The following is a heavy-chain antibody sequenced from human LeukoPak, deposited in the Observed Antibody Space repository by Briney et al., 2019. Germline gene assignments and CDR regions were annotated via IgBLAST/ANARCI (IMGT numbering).Heavy chain of an antibody. D-gene: IGHD2-2*02. CDR2: INSDGSST. CDR1: GFTFSSYW. Sequence: PGGSLRLSCAASGFTFSSYWMHWVRQAPGKGLVWVSRINSDGSSTSYADSVKGRFTMSKDDARKSLYLQMSSLRVEDTALYYCAKDRANWAIDDWGQGTQVTVSS. CDR3: AKDRANWAIDD. V-gene: IGHV3-74*01. J-gene: IGHJ4*02.